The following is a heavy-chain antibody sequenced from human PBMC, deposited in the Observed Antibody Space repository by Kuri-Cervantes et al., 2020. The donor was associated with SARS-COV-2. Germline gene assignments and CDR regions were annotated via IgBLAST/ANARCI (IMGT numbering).Heavy chain of an antibody. Sequence: SETLSLTCTVSGGSISSGSYYWSWIRQPPGKGLEWIGGINHRGDTYYNPSLEGRVTISRDTSENKFSLRLSSVTAADTAVYYCARGINGYFFFYYLDVWGKGTTVTVSS. V-gene: IGHV4-39*07. D-gene: IGHD3-22*01. CDR3: ARGINGYFFFYYLDV. CDR1: GGSISSGSYY. J-gene: IGHJ6*03. CDR2: INHRGDT.